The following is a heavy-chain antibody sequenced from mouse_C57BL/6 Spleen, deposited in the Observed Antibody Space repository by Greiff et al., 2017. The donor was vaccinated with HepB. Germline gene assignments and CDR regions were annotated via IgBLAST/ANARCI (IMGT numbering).Heavy chain of an antibody. J-gene: IGHJ1*03. CDR2: INPYNGDT. Sequence: EVQLQQSGPELVKPGDSVKISCKASGYSFTGYFMNWVMQSHGKSLEWIGRINPYNGDTFYNQKFKGKATLTVDKSSSTAHMELRSLTSEDSAVYYCASSVITTVVATVRWYFDVWGTGTTVTVSS. D-gene: IGHD1-1*01. CDR1: GYSFTGYF. V-gene: IGHV1-20*01. CDR3: ASSVITTVVATVRWYFDV.